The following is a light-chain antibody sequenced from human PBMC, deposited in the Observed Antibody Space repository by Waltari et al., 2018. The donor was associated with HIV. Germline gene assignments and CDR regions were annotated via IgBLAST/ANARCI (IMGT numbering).Light chain of an antibody. V-gene: IGLV3-21*02. Sequence: SYTLTQPPSASVAPGQTASITCEGTTLVSRTVHWYQHKPCEATSVVVYDDDDRPSGMPERFSGSNSENTATLTISSVEAGDEADYYSQVLESSTDHVIFGGGTKLTVL. CDR3: QVLESSTDHVI. J-gene: IGLJ2*01. CDR2: DDD. CDR1: TLVSRT.